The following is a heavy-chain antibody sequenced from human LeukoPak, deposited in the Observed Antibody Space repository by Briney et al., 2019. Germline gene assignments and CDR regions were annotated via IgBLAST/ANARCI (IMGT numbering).Heavy chain of an antibody. V-gene: IGHV1-2*04. CDR1: GYTFTVKS. Sequence: ASVKVSCKTSGYTFTVKSLHWLRHAPGQGLEWMAGIEPNSGGAVYGQNFRGWVTVTRDTSVSTAYMELSRLRSDETAVYYCAVENFYDRSGYFKAFDYRGQGTLVTVS. CDR2: IEPNSGGA. J-gene: IGHJ4*02. D-gene: IGHD3-22*01. CDR3: AVENFYDRSGYFKAFDY.